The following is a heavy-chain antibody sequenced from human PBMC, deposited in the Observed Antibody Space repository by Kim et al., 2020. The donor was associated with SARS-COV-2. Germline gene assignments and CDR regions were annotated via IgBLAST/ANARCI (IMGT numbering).Heavy chain of an antibody. CDR3: ARSGSDWSLLDY. V-gene: IGHV4-59*01. CDR1: GGSITNYY. D-gene: IGHD3-10*01. Sequence: SETLSLTCTVSGGSITNYYWSWIPQPPGKGLEWIGYIYYSGSTNYNPSLKSRVTISVDTSKNQFSLKLNSVTAADTAVYYCARSGSDWSLLDYWGQGTLVTVSS. CDR2: IYYSGST. J-gene: IGHJ4*02.